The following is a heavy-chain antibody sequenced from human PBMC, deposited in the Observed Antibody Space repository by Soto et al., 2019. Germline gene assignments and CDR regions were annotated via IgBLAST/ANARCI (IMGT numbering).Heavy chain of an antibody. J-gene: IGHJ4*02. V-gene: IGHV3-21*01. Sequence: EVQLVESGGGLVKPGGSLRLSCAASGFTFSSYSMNWVRQAPGKGLEWVSSISSSSSYMYYADSVKGRFTNSRDNAKTSLYLQMNSLRAEDTAVYYCARELGQKFDYWGQGTLVTDSS. D-gene: IGHD3-3*02. CDR3: ARELGQKFDY. CDR2: ISSSSSYM. CDR1: GFTFSSYS.